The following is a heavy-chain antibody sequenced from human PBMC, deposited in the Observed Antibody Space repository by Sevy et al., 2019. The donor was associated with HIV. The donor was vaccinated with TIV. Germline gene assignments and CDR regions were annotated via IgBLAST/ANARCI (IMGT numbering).Heavy chain of an antibody. V-gene: IGHV4-34*01. Sequence: GSLRLSCAVYGGSFSGYYWSWIRQPPGKGLEWIGEINHSGSTNYNPSLKSRVTISVDTSKDQFSLKLSSVTAADTAVYYCARVGQWLIDYWGQGTLVTVSS. CDR3: ARVGQWLIDY. J-gene: IGHJ4*02. CDR2: INHSGST. CDR1: GGSFSGYY. D-gene: IGHD6-19*01.